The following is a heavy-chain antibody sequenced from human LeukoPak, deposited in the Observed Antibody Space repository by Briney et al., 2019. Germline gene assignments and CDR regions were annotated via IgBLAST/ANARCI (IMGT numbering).Heavy chain of an antibody. CDR2: IRYDGSNK. J-gene: IGHJ4*02. Sequence: PGGSLRLSCAASGFTFSSYGMHWVRQAPGKGLEWVAFIRYDGSNKYYADSVKGRFTISRDNSKNTLYLQMNSLRAEDTAVYYCAKDRTPTADYYDSSGYYYGVLDYWGQGTLVTVSS. D-gene: IGHD3-22*01. V-gene: IGHV3-30*02. CDR3: AKDRTPTADYYDSSGYYYGVLDY. CDR1: GFTFSSYG.